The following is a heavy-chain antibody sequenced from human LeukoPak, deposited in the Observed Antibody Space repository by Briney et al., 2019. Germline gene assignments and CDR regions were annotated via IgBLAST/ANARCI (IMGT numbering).Heavy chain of an antibody. J-gene: IGHJ4*02. CDR1: GYTFTGYY. D-gene: IGHD3-10*01. Sequence: ASVKVSCKASGYTFTGYYIHWVRQAPGQGLEWMGWINPRTGGTNYTQKFQGRVTMTRDTSITTAYMELSRLTSGDTALYYCARLGGFVYWGQGTLVTVSS. CDR2: INPRTGGT. CDR3: ARLGGFVY. V-gene: IGHV1-2*02.